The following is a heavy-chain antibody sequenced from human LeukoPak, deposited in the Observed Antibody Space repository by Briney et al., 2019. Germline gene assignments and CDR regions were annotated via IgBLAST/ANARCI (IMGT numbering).Heavy chain of an antibody. CDR2: ISGDGGST. D-gene: IGHD6-19*01. Sequence: GGSLRLSCAAPGFMFHDYAIHWVRHARGKGLEWVSLISGDGGSTFYADSVKGRFTISRDNSKNSLYLQMNSLRSDDTALYYCARESESSGWYDYWGQGTLVTVSS. J-gene: IGHJ4*02. V-gene: IGHV3-43*02. CDR1: GFMFHDYA. CDR3: ARESESSGWYDY.